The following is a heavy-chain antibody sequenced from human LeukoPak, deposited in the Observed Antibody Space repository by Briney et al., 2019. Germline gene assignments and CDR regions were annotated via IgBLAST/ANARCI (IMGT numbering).Heavy chain of an antibody. CDR2: INWNGGST. CDR3: ARAEDYYDSSGYSAYYYYMDV. Sequence: PGGSLRLSCAASGFTFDDYGMSWVRQAPGKGLEWVSGINWNGGSTGYADSVKGRFTISRDNAKNSLYLQMNSLRAEDTALYYCARAEDYYDSSGYSAYYYYMDVWGKGTTVTVPS. J-gene: IGHJ6*03. CDR1: GFTFDDYG. D-gene: IGHD3-22*01. V-gene: IGHV3-20*04.